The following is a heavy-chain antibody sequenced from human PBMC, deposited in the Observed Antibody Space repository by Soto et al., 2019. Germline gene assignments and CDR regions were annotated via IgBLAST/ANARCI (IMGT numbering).Heavy chain of an antibody. D-gene: IGHD4-4*01. CDR1: GFTFSNYW. CDR2: IKEDGSER. Sequence: PGGSLRLSCAASGFTFSNYWMSWVRQAPGKGLEWVANIKEDGSERYYVDSVKGRFTISRGNAKNSLYLQMTSLRPEDTAVYYCTRGHPSIYNYWGQGTLVTVSS. V-gene: IGHV3-7*01. J-gene: IGHJ4*02. CDR3: TRGHPSIYNY.